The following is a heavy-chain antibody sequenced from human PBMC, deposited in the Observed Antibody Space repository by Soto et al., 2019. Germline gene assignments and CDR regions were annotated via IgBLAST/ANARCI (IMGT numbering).Heavy chain of an antibody. J-gene: IGHJ6*03. Sequence: EVQLVESGGGLVQPGGSLRLSCAVSGFTFSNYALDWVRHAPGKVLEYVSGISSNGVGTYYANSVMDRFTISRDNSKNTLYLQMGSLRAEDMAVYYCARRALSDYYYMDVWGKGTSVTVSS. V-gene: IGHV3-64*01. CDR2: ISSNGVGT. CDR1: GFTFSNYA. CDR3: ARRALSDYYYMDV.